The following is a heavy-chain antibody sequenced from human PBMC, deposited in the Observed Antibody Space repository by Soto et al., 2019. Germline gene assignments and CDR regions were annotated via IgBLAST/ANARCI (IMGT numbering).Heavy chain of an antibody. J-gene: IGHJ3*02. CDR3: ATDSGYCSSTSCHGAFDI. Sequence: GASVKVSCKASGGTFSSYTISWVRQAPGQGLEWMGRIIPILGIANYAQKFQGRVTITADKSTSTAYMELSSLRSEDTAVYYCATDSGYCSSTSCHGAFDIWGQGTMVTVSS. D-gene: IGHD2-2*01. CDR1: GGTFSSYT. V-gene: IGHV1-69*02. CDR2: IIPILGIA.